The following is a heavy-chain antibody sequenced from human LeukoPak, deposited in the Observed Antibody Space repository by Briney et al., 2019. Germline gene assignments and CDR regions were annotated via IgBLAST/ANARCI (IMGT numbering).Heavy chain of an antibody. CDR3: ARGKRGYSYGPGDY. J-gene: IGHJ4*02. Sequence: SETLSLTCAVYGGSFSGYYWSLIRQPPGKGLEWIGEINHSGSTNYNPSLKSRVTISVDTSKNQFSLKMSSVTAADTAVYYCARGKRGYSYGPGDYWGQGTLVTVSS. CDR2: INHSGST. D-gene: IGHD5-18*01. V-gene: IGHV4-34*01. CDR1: GGSFSGYY.